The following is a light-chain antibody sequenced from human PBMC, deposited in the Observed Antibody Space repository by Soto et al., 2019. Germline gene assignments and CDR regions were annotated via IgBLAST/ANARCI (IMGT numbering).Light chain of an antibody. CDR2: AAS. J-gene: IGKJ1*01. V-gene: IGKV1-27*01. Sequence: DIQMTQSPSSLSASVGDRVTITCRASQGISSYLAWYQQKPGKVPKLLIFAASTLQSGVPSRFSGSGSGTDFTLTISSLQPEDVATYYCQRYNSASQTFGQGTKVGIK. CDR3: QRYNSASQT. CDR1: QGISSY.